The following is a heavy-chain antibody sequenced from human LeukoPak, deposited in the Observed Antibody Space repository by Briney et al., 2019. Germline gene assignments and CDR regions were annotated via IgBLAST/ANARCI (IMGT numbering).Heavy chain of an antibody. V-gene: IGHV3-23*01. CDR1: GFTFSSYA. CDR2: ISGSGGST. Sequence: GGSLRLSCAASGFTFSSYAMSWVRQPPGKGLEWVSAISGSGGSTYYADSVKGRFTISRDNSKNTLYLQMNSLRAEDTAVYYCAKDSPDNDFWSGYDAFDIWGQGTMVTVSS. J-gene: IGHJ3*02. D-gene: IGHD3-3*01. CDR3: AKDSPDNDFWSGYDAFDI.